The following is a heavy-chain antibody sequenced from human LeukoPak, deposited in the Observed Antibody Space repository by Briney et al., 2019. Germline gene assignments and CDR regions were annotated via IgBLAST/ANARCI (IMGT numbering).Heavy chain of an antibody. J-gene: IGHJ4*02. D-gene: IGHD3-3*01. V-gene: IGHV4-59*08. CDR2: IHYSGST. CDR3: ARQAYDFWSGYSRPHFDY. CDR1: GGSIRSYY. Sequence: SETLTLTCTVSGGSIRSYYWSWIRQPPGKGLEWIGYIHYSGSTKYNPSLKSRVTISVDTSKNQFSLKLRSVTAADTAVYYCARQAYDFWSGYSRPHFDYWGQGTLVTVSS.